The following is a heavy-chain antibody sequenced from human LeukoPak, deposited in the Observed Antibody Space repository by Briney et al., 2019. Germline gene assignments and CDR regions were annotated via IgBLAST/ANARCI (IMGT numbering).Heavy chain of an antibody. V-gene: IGHV3-48*03. CDR2: ISSGGSTI. CDR3: ARERICSGGSCPFDP. CDR1: GFTFSSYE. J-gene: IGHJ5*02. D-gene: IGHD2-15*01. Sequence: GGSLRLSCAASGFTFSSYEMNWVRQAPGKGLEWVSYISSGGSTIYYADSVKGRFTISRDNAKNSLYLQMNSLRAEDTAVYYCARERICSGGSCPFDPWGQGTLVTVSS.